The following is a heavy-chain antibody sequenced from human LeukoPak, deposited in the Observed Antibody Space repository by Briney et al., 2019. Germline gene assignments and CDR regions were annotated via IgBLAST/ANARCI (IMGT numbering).Heavy chain of an antibody. J-gene: IGHJ6*04. CDR3: AELGITMIGGV. CDR2: ISSSSSYI. V-gene: IGHV3-23*01. Sequence: EGSLRLSCAASGFTFSSYGMSWVRQAPGKGLEWVSSISSSSSYIYYADSVKGRFTISRDNSKNTLYLQMNSLRAEGTAVYYCAELGITMIGGVWGKGTTVTISS. CDR1: GFTFSSYG. D-gene: IGHD3-10*02.